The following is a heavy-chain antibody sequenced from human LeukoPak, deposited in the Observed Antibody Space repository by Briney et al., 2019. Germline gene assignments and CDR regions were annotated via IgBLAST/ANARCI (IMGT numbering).Heavy chain of an antibody. V-gene: IGHV3-72*01. J-gene: IGHJ4*02. D-gene: IGHD1-1*01. Sequence: GGSLRLSCAASGLTFSDHYMDWVRQAPGKGLEWVGRSRNKANRYTTEYGASVKGRFTVSRDESKNSLYLQMNGLRTEDTAVYFCARGHWSFDAWGKGTLVTVSS. CDR3: ARGHWSFDA. CDR2: SRNKANRYTT. CDR1: GLTFSDHY.